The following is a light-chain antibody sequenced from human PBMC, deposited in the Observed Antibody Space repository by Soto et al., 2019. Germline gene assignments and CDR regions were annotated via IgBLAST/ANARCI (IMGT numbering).Light chain of an antibody. CDR3: SSYAGSNQEV. V-gene: IGLV2-8*01. J-gene: IGLJ1*01. CDR1: SSDVGGYNY. CDR2: EVS. Sequence: QSALTQPPSASGSPGQSVTISCTGTSSDVGGYNYVSWYQQHPGKAPKLMIYEVSTRPSGVPDRFSGSKSGNTASLTVSGLQAEDEADYYCSSYAGSNQEVFGTGTKLTVL.